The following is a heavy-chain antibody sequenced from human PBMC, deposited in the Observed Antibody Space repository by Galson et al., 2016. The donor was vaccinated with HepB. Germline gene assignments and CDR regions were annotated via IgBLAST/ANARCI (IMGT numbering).Heavy chain of an antibody. CDR2: SNARGDNI. D-gene: IGHD1-26*01. Sequence: SLRLSCAGSGFAFSNFAMSWVRQAPGEGLEWISSSNARGDNIYYSASVKGRFTISRDNAKNSLFLQMNSLRAEDTAVYYCARSWGRGSQTYPLEHWGQGTLVTVSS. J-gene: IGHJ4*02. CDR1: GFAFSNFA. V-gene: IGHV3-23*01. CDR3: ARSWGRGSQTYPLEH.